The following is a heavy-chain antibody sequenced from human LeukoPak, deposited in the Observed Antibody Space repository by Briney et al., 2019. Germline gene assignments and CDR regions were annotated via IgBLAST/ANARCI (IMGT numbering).Heavy chain of an antibody. J-gene: IGHJ4*02. CDR2: ISSSGSTI. V-gene: IGHV3-48*03. CDR3: GRGHWGLDY. CDR1: GFTFSSSE. D-gene: IGHD7-27*01. Sequence: PGGSLRLSCAASGFTFSSSEMNWVRQAPGKGLEWLSYISSSGSTIYYADSVKGRFTTSRDNAKSSLYLQMNSLRAEDTAVYYCGRGHWGLDYWGQGALVTVSS.